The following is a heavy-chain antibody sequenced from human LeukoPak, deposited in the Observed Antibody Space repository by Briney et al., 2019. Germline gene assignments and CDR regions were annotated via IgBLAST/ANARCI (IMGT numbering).Heavy chain of an antibody. J-gene: IGHJ3*02. CDR3: AISRGYSSYDAFWI. CDR1: GYTFTGYY. V-gene: IGHV1-2*02. D-gene: IGHD5-18*01. Sequence: ASVKVSCKASGYTFTGYYMRWVRQAPGQGLEWMGWINPNSGGTNYAQKFQGRVTMTMDTSISTAYMELSRLRSDDTAVYYCAISRGYSSYDAFWIWGQGTMVTVSS. CDR2: INPNSGGT.